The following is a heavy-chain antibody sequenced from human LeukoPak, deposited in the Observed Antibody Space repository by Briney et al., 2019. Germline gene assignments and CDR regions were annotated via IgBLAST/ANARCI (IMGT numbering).Heavy chain of an antibody. Sequence: SETLSLTCSVSGGSISSHYWSWIRQPPGKGLEWIGYIYTSGSTNYNPSLKSRVTISLDTSKNQFSLKLRSVTAADTAVFYCARLDILTGYYGYYFEYWGQGILVTVSS. D-gene: IGHD3-9*01. V-gene: IGHV4-4*09. CDR1: GGSISSHY. CDR3: ARLDILTGYYGYYFEY. J-gene: IGHJ4*02. CDR2: IYTSGST.